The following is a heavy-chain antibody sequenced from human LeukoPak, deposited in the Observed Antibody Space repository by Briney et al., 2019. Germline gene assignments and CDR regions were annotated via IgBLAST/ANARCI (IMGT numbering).Heavy chain of an antibody. CDR1: GFTFSSYA. CDR3: AREVRDYGYHYFDY. CDR2: ISYDGSNK. Sequence: GGSLRLSCAASGFTFSSYAMHWVRQAPGKGLEWVAVISYDGSNKYYADSVKGRFIISRDNSKNTLYLQMNSLRAEDTAVYYCAREVRDYGYHYFDYWGQGTLVTVSS. J-gene: IGHJ4*02. D-gene: IGHD4-17*01. V-gene: IGHV3-30*04.